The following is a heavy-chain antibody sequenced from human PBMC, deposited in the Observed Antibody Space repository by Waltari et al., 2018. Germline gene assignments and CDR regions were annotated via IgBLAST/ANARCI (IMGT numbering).Heavy chain of an antibody. Sequence: QVQLRESGPGLVKPSETLSLTCAVSGYPIRSSNYWGWIRQPPGKGLEWIGSIYHSGSTYSNPSLKSRVTISVDTSKNQFSLNLSSLSAADTAVYYCARHGAVAGWGDYWGQGTLVTVSS. CDR1: GYPIRSSNY. CDR3: ARHGAVAGWGDY. CDR2: IYHSGST. V-gene: IGHV4-38-2*01. D-gene: IGHD6-19*01. J-gene: IGHJ4*02.